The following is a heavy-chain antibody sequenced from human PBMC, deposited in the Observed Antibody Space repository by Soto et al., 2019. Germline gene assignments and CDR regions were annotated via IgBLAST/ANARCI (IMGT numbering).Heavy chain of an antibody. Sequence: PGESLKISCKGSGYIFTTYWIAWVRQMPGKGLEWMGIIYPGDSDTTYSPSFQGQVTISVDRSINTAYLQWRSLKASDTAIYYCSRQKTPGHFDYWGRGALVTSPQ. J-gene: IGHJ4*02. CDR3: SRQKTPGHFDY. CDR2: IYPGDSDT. CDR1: GYIFTTYW. V-gene: IGHV5-51*01.